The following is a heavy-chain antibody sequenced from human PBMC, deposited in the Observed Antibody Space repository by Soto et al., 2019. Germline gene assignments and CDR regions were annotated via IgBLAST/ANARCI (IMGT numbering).Heavy chain of an antibody. V-gene: IGHV3-23*01. J-gene: IGHJ4*02. D-gene: IGHD3-16*01. CDR2: NSGSGGST. CDR3: ATTIFMITFGGGGSDY. CDR1: GFTFSSYA. Sequence: EVQLLESGGGLVQPGGSLRLSCAASGFTFSSYAMSWVRQAPGKGLEWVSANSGSGGSTYYADSVKGRFTISRDNSKNTLYLQMNSLRAEDTAVYYCATTIFMITFGGGGSDYWGQGTLVTVSS.